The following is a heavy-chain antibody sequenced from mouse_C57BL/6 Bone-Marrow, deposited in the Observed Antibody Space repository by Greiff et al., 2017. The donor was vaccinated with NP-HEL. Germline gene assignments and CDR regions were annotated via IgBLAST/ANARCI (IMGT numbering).Heavy chain of an antibody. Sequence: VQLVESGGGLVKPGGSLKLSCAASGFTFSSYAMSWVRQTPEKRLEWVATISDGGSYTYYPDNVKGRFTISRDNAKNNLYLQMSHLKSEDTAMYYCAREATVVATYAMDYWGQGTSVTVSS. CDR3: AREATVVATYAMDY. V-gene: IGHV5-4*01. CDR1: GFTFSSYA. CDR2: ISDGGSYT. D-gene: IGHD1-1*01. J-gene: IGHJ4*01.